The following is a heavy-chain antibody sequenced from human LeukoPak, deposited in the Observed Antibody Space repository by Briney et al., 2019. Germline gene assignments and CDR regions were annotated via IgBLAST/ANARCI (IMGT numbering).Heavy chain of an antibody. CDR1: GGTFSSYA. D-gene: IGHD6-13*01. J-gene: IGHJ4*02. CDR3: ARRSRGSLSNSIAPADDY. V-gene: IGHV1-69*05. Sequence: GASVKVSCKASGGTFSSYAISWVRQAPGQGLEWMGRIIPIFGTANYAQKFQGRVTITTDESTSTAYMELSSLRSEDTAVYYCARRSRGSLSNSIAPADDYWGQGTLVTVSS. CDR2: IIPIFGTA.